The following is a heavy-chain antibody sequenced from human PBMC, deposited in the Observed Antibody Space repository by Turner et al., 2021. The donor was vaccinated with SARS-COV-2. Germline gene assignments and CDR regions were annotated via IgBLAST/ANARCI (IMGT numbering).Heavy chain of an antibody. Sequence: QVQLQESGPGLVKSSETLSLTCSVPGGFISTYYWSWIRLPPGKGLEWIGYIHHTGGTNYNPSLGSRVTMSVDTSKNQFSLNLSPVTAADTAIYFCARGTPRIAEAGTAFDPWGQGTLVTVFS. J-gene: IGHJ5*02. CDR3: ARGTPRIAEAGTAFDP. CDR1: GGFISTYY. D-gene: IGHD6-19*01. CDR2: IHHTGGT. V-gene: IGHV4-59*01.